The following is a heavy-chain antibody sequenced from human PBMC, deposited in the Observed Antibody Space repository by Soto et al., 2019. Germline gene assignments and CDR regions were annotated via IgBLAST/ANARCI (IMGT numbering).Heavy chain of an antibody. CDR1: GGSISSGGYS. CDR2: IYHSGST. Sequence: QLQLQESGSGLVKPSQTLSLTCAVSGGSISSGGYSWSWIRQPPGKGLEWIGYIYHSGSTYYNPSLKSRVTRPVGRSKTQFSLRLSSVTAADTAVYYCAGGIAARPLGFWGQGTLVTVSS. CDR3: AGGIAARPLGF. D-gene: IGHD6-6*01. J-gene: IGHJ4*02. V-gene: IGHV4-30-2*01.